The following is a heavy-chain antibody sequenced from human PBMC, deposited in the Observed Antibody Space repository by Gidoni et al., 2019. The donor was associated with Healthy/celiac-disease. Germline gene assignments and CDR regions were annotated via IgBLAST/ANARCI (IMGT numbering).Heavy chain of an antibody. D-gene: IGHD3-22*01. V-gene: IGHV3-64*01. CDR2: ISSNGGST. CDR1: GFTLSSYA. CDR3: ARGPNYYYDSSGYIFDY. J-gene: IGHJ4*02. Sequence: EVQLVESGGGLVQPGGSLRLSCAASGFTLSSYAMHWVRQAPGKGLEYVSAISSNGGSTYYANSVKGRFTISRDNSKNTLYLQMGSLRAEDMAVYYCARGPNYYYDSSGYIFDYWGQGTLVTVSS.